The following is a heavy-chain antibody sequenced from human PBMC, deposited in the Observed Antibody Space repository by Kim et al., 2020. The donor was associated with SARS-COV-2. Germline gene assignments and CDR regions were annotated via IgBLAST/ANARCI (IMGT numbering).Heavy chain of an antibody. CDR3: ARELEAALYYGMDV. J-gene: IGHJ6*02. CDR1: GYTFTSYG. D-gene: IGHD6-6*01. CDR2: ISAYNGNT. Sequence: ASVKVSCKASGYTFTSYGISWVRQAPGQGLEWMGWISAYNGNTNYAQKLQGRVTMTTDTSTSTAYMELRSLRSDDTAVYYCARELEAALYYGMDVWGQGTTVTVSS. V-gene: IGHV1-18*01.